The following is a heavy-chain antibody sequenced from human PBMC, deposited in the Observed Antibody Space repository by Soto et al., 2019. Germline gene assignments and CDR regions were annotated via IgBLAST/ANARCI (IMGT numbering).Heavy chain of an antibody. D-gene: IGHD3-16*01. V-gene: IGHV3-11*01. Sequence: QVQLVESGGGLVKPGGSLRLSCAASGFTFSDYYMSWIRQAPGKGLEWVSYISSSGSTIYYADSVKGRFTISRDNAKNSLYLQMSSLKAEDTAVYYCASPWGGGVNAFGGEYYFDYWGQGTLVTVSS. CDR3: ASPWGGGVNAFGGEYYFDY. CDR1: GFTFSDYY. CDR2: ISSSGSTI. J-gene: IGHJ4*02.